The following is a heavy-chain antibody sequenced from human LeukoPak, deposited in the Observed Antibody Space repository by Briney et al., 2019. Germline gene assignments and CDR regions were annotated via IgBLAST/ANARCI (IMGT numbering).Heavy chain of an antibody. CDR1: GGSFSGYY. CDR3: ARSYSGSLDY. CDR2: IYYSGST. Sequence: PSETLSLTCAVYGGSFSGYYWSWIRQPPGKGLEWIGYIYYSGSTNYNPSLKSRVTISVDTSKNQFSLKLSSVTAADTAVYYCARSYSGSLDYWGQGTLVTVSS. V-gene: IGHV4-59*01. J-gene: IGHJ4*02. D-gene: IGHD5-12*01.